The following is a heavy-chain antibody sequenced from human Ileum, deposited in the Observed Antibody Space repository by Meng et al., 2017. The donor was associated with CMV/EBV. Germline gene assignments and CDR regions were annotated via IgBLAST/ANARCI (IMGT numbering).Heavy chain of an antibody. D-gene: IGHD1-26*01. CDR1: RFTFSSYS. CDR2: IISGSSQT. CDR3: AKDVRGGAYLDGFDV. V-gene: IGHV3-21*01. J-gene: IGHJ3*01. Sequence: GGSLRLFCAASRFTFSSYSMNWVRQAPGEGLEWVSSIISGSSQTYYAHSVKGRFTISRDNAQNSLSLQMDSLRGQDTAIYYCAKDVRGGAYLDGFDVWGRGTMVTVSS.